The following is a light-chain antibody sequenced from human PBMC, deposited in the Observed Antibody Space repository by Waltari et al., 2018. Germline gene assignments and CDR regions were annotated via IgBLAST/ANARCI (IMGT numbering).Light chain of an antibody. V-gene: IGLV2-8*01. CDR3: SSSAGSNWV. J-gene: IGLJ3*02. CDR2: EVS. Sequence: QSALTQPPSASGSPGQSVTISCTGTSSDVGDSNYVSWYQQHPGKAPKLVIYEVSNRPSGVPDRFSGSKSGNTASLTVSGLQAEDEADYYCSSSAGSNWVFGGGTKVTVL. CDR1: SSDVGDSNY.